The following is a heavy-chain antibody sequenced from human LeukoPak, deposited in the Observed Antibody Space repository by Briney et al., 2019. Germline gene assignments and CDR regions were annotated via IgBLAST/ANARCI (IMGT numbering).Heavy chain of an antibody. CDR1: GFTLRSYW. CDR3: AREIGGALHYFDY. Sequence: GGSLRLSCAGSGFTLRSYWMSWVRQAPGRGLEWVANIKEDGSEKYYVDSVKGRFTISRDNANNSLYLQMNTLRAEDTAVYYCAREIGGALHYFDYWGQGTLVTVSS. CDR2: IKEDGSEK. D-gene: IGHD1-26*01. V-gene: IGHV3-7*05. J-gene: IGHJ4*02.